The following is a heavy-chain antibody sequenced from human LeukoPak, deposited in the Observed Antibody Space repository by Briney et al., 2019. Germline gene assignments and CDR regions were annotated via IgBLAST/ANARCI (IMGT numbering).Heavy chain of an antibody. CDR2: VDGGGGT. CDR3: AKQSAGSAAWYSLHYDF. CDR1: GFTLSSYA. Sequence: GGSLRLSCAASGFTLSSYAMTWVRQAPGRGLEWVSSVDGGGGTYYADSVKGRFTISRDNSKDTLYLQMNGLRAEDTAVYFCAKQSAGSAAWYSLHYDFWGQGTLVTVSS. J-gene: IGHJ4*02. V-gene: IGHV3-23*01. D-gene: IGHD6-13*01.